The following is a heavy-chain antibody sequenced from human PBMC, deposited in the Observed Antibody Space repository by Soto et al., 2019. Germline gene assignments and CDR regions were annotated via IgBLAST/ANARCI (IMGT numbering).Heavy chain of an antibody. V-gene: IGHV6-1*01. CDR1: GDCVSSNSAG. D-gene: IGHD1-26*01. CDR3: ARGEQYSGRIFDY. J-gene: IGHJ4*01. Sequence: PSQTLSLTCAITGDCVSSNSAGWRWVRQSPSRGLEWLGRTYYRSKWYYEYAVSVRGRMTINPDTSKNQYSLQLTPVTPEDTAVYFCARGEQYSGRIFDYWGQGTLVTVSS. CDR2: TYYRSKWYY.